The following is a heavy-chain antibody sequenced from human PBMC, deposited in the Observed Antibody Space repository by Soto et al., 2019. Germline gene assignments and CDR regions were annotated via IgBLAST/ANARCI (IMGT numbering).Heavy chain of an antibody. V-gene: IGHV3-7*01. CDR1: GFTFSSYW. CDR3: ARIAMVRGVINFNY. J-gene: IGHJ4*02. CDR2: IKQDGSEK. Sequence: PGGSLRLSFAASGFTFSSYWMSWVRQAPGKGLEWVANIKQDGSEKYYVDSVKGRFTISRDNAKNSLYLQMNSLRAEDTAVYYCARIAMVRGVINFNYWGQGTLVTVSS. D-gene: IGHD3-10*01.